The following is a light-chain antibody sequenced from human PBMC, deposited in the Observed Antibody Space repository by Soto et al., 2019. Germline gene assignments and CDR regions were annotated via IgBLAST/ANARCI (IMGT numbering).Light chain of an antibody. CDR2: KAS. CDR3: QERTGWPPWT. Sequence: DIQMTQSPSSLSASVGDRVTITCRASQSISSYLNWYQQKPGKAPKLLIYKASSLESGVPSRFSGSGSGTDFTLTISSLEPEDFAVYYCQERTGWPPWTFGQGTKVDIK. CDR1: QSISSY. V-gene: IGKV1-39*01. J-gene: IGKJ1*01.